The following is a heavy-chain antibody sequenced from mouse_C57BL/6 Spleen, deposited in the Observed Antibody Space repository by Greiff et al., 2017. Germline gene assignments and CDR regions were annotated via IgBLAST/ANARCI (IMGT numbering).Heavy chain of an antibody. V-gene: IGHV1-19*01. J-gene: IGHJ4*01. CDR3: ARRDKKDYSNYGEGAMDY. D-gene: IGHD2-5*01. CDR2: INPYNGGT. Sequence: VQLQQSGPVLVKPGASVKMSCKASGYTFTDYYMNWVKQSHGKSLEWIGVINPYNGGTSYNQKFKGKATLTVDKSSSTAYMELNSLTSEDSAVYYWARRDKKDYSNYGEGAMDYWGQGTSVTVSS. CDR1: GYTFTDYY.